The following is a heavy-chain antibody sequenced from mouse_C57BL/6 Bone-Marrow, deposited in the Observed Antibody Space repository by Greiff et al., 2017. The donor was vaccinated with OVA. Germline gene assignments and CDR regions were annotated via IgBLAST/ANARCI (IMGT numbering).Heavy chain of an antibody. V-gene: IGHV1-62-3*01. D-gene: IGHD1-1*02. J-gene: IGHJ4*01. CDR2: IDPNSGGT. Sequence: VQLQQSGAELVKPGASVKLSCKASGYTFTSYWMHWVKQRPGRGLEWIGRIDPNSGGTKYNEKFKGKATLTADKSSSTAYMALRSLTSEDSAVYFCARYTYYPDAMDYWGQGTSVTVSS. CDR1: GYTFTSYW. CDR3: ARYTYYPDAMDY.